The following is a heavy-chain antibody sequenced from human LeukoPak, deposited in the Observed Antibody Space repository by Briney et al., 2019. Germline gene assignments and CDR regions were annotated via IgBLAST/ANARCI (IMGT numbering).Heavy chain of an antibody. D-gene: IGHD6-19*01. CDR3: ARDRFLSGWLNYYYYYGMDV. Sequence: ASVKVSCKASGHTFTSYGISWVRQAPGQGLEWMGWISAYNGNTNYAQKLQGRVTMTTDTSTSTAYMELRSLRSDDTAVYYCARDRFLSGWLNYYYYYGMDVWGQGTTVTVSS. CDR2: ISAYNGNT. CDR1: GHTFTSYG. J-gene: IGHJ6*02. V-gene: IGHV1-18*01.